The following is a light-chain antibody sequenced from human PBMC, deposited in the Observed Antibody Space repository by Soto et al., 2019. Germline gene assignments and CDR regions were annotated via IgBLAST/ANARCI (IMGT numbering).Light chain of an antibody. CDR2: AAS. Sequence: DIQVTQSPSSVSASVGDLVTITCRAGQDIGSWLTWYQHKPGKPPRLLIYAASSLQSGVPSRFSGSGSGTDCTLTISSLLPEDFETYSCQQSYNYPQTFGQGTKVDIK. CDR3: QQSYNYPQT. V-gene: IGKV1-12*01. CDR1: QDIGSW. J-gene: IGKJ1*01.